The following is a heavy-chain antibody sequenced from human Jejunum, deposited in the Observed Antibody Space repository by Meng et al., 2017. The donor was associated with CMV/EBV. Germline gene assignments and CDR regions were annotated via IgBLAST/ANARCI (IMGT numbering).Heavy chain of an antibody. D-gene: IGHD2-15*01. J-gene: IGHJ4*02. CDR1: GFTFSSYS. CDR2: ISSSSSYI. Sequence: SCAASGFTFSSYSRNWVRQAPGKGLEWVSSISSSSSYIYYADSVKGRFTISRDNAKNSLYLQMNSLRAEDTAVYYCASFDSTVHWGQGTLVTVSS. CDR3: ASFDSTVH. V-gene: IGHV3-21*01.